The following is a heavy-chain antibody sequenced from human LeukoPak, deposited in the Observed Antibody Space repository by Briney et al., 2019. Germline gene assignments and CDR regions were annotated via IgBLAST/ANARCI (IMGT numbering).Heavy chain of an antibody. Sequence: ASVKVSCKASGGTFSSYAISWVRQAPGQGLEWMGGIIPIFGTANYAQKFQGRVTITTDESTSTAYMELSSLRSEDTAVYYCARGHIVVVPAAIYFDYWGQGTLVTVSS. CDR3: ARGHIVVVPAAIYFDY. D-gene: IGHD2-2*01. CDR2: IIPIFGTA. CDR1: GGTFSSYA. J-gene: IGHJ4*02. V-gene: IGHV1-69*05.